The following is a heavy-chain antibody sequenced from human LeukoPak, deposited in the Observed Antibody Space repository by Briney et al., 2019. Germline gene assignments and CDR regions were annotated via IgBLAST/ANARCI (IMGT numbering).Heavy chain of an antibody. CDR3: ATIMGGGSPNKNTLEP. D-gene: IGHD2-15*01. J-gene: IGHJ5*02. CDR2: MNPKSGNT. Sequence: ASVKVSCKVPGYIFTKYDVAWVRQATGQGHQYMWWMNPKSGNTGYAQKFQGRVTMTRDTSTYTAYMELRGLTSEDTAMYYCATIMGGGSPNKNTLEPWGQGTLVTVPS. CDR1: GYIFTKYD. V-gene: IGHV1-8*01.